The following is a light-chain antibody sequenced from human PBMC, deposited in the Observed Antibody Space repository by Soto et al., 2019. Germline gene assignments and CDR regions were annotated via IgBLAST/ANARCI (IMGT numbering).Light chain of an antibody. CDR2: WAS. CDR3: QQYYSTLWT. CDR1: QSVLYSSNNQNY. Sequence: DIVLTQSPDSLAVSLGERATINCKSSQSVLYSSNNQNYLAWYQQKPGQPPKLLIYWASTRASGVPDRFSGSGSGTDFNLTISSLQAEDVAVYYCQQYYSTLWTFGQGTKVEIK. V-gene: IGKV4-1*01. J-gene: IGKJ1*01.